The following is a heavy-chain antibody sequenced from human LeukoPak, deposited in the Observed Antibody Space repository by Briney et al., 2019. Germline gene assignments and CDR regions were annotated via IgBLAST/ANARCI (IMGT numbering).Heavy chain of an antibody. Sequence: GGSLRLSCAASGFTFSTYNMNWVRQAPGKGLEWISFITSGSSSLYYADSVKGRFTISRDHAKNSLYLQLNSLGVEDTAVYFCAGGFGFLIESWGQGALVTVSS. J-gene: IGHJ4*02. CDR1: GFTFSTYN. D-gene: IGHD3-16*01. CDR2: ITSGSSSL. V-gene: IGHV3-48*04. CDR3: AGGFGFLIES.